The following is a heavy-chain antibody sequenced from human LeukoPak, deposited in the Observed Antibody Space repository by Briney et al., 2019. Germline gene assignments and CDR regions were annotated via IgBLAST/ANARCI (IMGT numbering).Heavy chain of an antibody. CDR3: ARDLGYSYGCGFDY. J-gene: IGHJ4*02. D-gene: IGHD5-18*01. Sequence: ASVKVSCKVSGYTLTELSMHWVQQAPGKGLEWMGGFDPEDGETIYAQKFQGRVTVTADESTSTAYMELSSLRSEDTAVYYCARDLGYSYGCGFDYWGQGTLVTVSS. CDR1: GYTLTELS. V-gene: IGHV1-24*01. CDR2: FDPEDGET.